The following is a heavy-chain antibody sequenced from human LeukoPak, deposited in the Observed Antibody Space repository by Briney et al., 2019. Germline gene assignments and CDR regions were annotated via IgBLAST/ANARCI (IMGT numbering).Heavy chain of an antibody. D-gene: IGHD3-16*01. CDR3: ARGGSQRYFDY. CDR1: GFTFSSYW. J-gene: IGHJ4*02. Sequence: PGGSLILSCTASGFTFSSYWMSWVRQAPGKGLEWVANIKEDGNEKYSVDSMKGRFTISRDNAKNSLYLQMNSLRAEDTAVYYCARGGSQRYFDYWGQGTLVTVSS. CDR2: IKEDGNEK. V-gene: IGHV3-7*01.